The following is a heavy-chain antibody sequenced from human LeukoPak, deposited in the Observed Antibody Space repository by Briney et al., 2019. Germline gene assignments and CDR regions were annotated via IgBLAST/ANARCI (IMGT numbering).Heavy chain of an antibody. J-gene: IGHJ4*02. V-gene: IGHV3-11*01. CDR2: ISSSGNTT. D-gene: IGHD3-22*01. CDR3: AKGYYYDSSGYYPWGPFDY. Sequence: GGSLRLSCAASGFTFSDYYMSWIRQAPGKGLEWVSYISSSGNTTYHADSVKGRFTISRDNSKNTLYLQMNSLRAEDTAVYYCAKGYYYDSSGYYPWGPFDYWGQGTLVTVSS. CDR1: GFTFSDYY.